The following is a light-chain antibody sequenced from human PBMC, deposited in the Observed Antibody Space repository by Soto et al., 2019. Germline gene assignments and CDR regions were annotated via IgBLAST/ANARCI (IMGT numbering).Light chain of an antibody. CDR3: QKYNNWPLT. J-gene: IGKJ4*01. CDR1: QSVSSY. V-gene: IGKV3-15*01. CDR2: GAS. Sequence: EIVMTQSPATLSVSPGERATLSCRASQSVSSYLAWYQQKPGQAPRLLIYGASTRATDIPARFSGSVSGTEFTLTISSLQSEELSLDDGQKYNNWPLTFGGGTKVEIK.